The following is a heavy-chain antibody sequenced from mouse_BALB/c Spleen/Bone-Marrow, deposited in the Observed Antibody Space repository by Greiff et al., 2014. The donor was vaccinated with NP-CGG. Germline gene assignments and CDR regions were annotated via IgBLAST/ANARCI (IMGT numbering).Heavy chain of an antibody. V-gene: IGHV14-4*02. CDR2: IDPGNGDT. D-gene: IGHD6-1*01. CDR1: GFNIKDYY. J-gene: IGHJ2*01. Sequence: VQLQQSGAELVRSGASVKLSCTASGFNIKDYYMHWVKQRPEQGLEWIGWIDPGNGDTEYAPKFQVKATMTADTSSNTAYLHLNSLTLKDTAVYYCNAEHGNYHYFDYWGQGTTLTVSS. CDR3: NAEHGNYHYFDY.